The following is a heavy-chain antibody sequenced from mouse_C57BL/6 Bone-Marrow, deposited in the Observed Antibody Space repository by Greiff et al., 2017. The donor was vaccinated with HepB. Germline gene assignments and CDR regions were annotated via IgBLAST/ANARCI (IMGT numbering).Heavy chain of an antibody. CDR3: ARDYGSSHYFDY. V-gene: IGHV1-64*01. J-gene: IGHJ2*01. CDR2: IHPNSGST. Sequence: QVQLQQPGAELVKPGASVKLSCKASGYTFTSYWMHWVKQRPGQGLEWIGMIHPNSGSTNYNEKFQSKATLTVDKSTSTAYMQLSILTSEDSAVYYCARDYGSSHYFDYWGQGTTLTVSS. D-gene: IGHD1-1*01. CDR1: GYTFTSYW.